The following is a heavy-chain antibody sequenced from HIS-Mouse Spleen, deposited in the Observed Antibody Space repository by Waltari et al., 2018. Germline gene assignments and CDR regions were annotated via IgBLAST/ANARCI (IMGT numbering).Heavy chain of an antibody. CDR1: GFTFSSYG. D-gene: IGHD3-3*01. J-gene: IGHJ4*02. CDR2: IWYDGSNK. V-gene: IGHV3-33*01. CDR3: ARDLVHDFWSGYFDY. Sequence: QVQLVESGGGVVQPGRSLRLSCAASGFTFSSYGMHWVRSAPGKGLEWVAVIWYDGSNKYYADSVKGRFTISRDNSKNTLYLQMNSLRAEDTAVYYCARDLVHDFWSGYFDYWGQGTLVTVSS.